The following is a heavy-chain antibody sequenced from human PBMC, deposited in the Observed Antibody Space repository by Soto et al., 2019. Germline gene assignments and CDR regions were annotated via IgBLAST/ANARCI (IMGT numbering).Heavy chain of an antibody. D-gene: IGHD6-19*01. Sequence: EDQLVESGVGLVKPGGSLRLSCAASGFSFDTYNMNWVRQAPGKGLEWVSSISSGRPDIFYADSVRGRFTISRDDAKKSLFLQMNSLRADDTAVYYCARDHLGIAAGDFDLWGQGTLVTVSS. CDR2: ISSGRPDI. V-gene: IGHV3-21*02. J-gene: IGHJ4*02. CDR3: ARDHLGIAAGDFDL. CDR1: GFSFDTYN.